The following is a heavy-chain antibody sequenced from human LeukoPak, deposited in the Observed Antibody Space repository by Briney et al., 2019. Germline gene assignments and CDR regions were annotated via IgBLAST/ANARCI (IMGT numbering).Heavy chain of an antibody. Sequence: NPSETLSLTCTASGGSISSYYWSWIRQPPGKGLEWIGYIYYSGSTNYNPSLKSRVTISVDTSKNQFSLKLSSVTAADTAVYYCARTADYDFWSGLNYYYYMDVWGKGTTVTVSS. CDR3: ARTADYDFWSGLNYYYYMDV. V-gene: IGHV4-59*01. D-gene: IGHD3-3*01. CDR2: IYYSGST. J-gene: IGHJ6*03. CDR1: GGSISSYY.